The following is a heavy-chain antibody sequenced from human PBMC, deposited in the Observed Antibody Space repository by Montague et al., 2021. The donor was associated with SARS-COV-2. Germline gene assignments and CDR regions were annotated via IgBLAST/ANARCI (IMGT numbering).Heavy chain of an antibody. CDR3: ARVIAGYCSSTSCYTGWFDP. CDR1: GGSISSGGYY. Sequence: TLSLTCTVSGGSISSGGYYWSWIRQHPGKGLEWIGYIYYSGSTYYNPSLKSRVTISVDTSKNQFSLKLSSVTAADTAVYYCARVIAGYCSSTSCYTGWFDPWGQGTLVTVPS. V-gene: IGHV4-31*03. D-gene: IGHD2-2*02. CDR2: IYYSGST. J-gene: IGHJ5*02.